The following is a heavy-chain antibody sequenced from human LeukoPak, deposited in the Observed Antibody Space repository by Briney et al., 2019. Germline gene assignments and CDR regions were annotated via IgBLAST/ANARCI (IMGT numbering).Heavy chain of an antibody. CDR1: GFTFSSYW. D-gene: IGHD5-24*01. CDR2: IKHDGSDN. CDR3: VKGGWVHLLAY. J-gene: IGHJ4*02. V-gene: IGHV3-7*01. Sequence: GGSLRLSCAASGFTFSSYWMTWVRQAPGKGLEWVANIKHDGSDNYYVDSVAGRFTISRDNAKNSLFLQMNRLRAEDTAVYYCVKGGWVHLLAYWGQGTLVTVSS.